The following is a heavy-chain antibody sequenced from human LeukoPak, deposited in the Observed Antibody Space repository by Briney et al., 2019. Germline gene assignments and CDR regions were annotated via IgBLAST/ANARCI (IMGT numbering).Heavy chain of an antibody. J-gene: IGHJ3*02. CDR1: GYTFSSYY. V-gene: IGHV1-46*01. CDR2: INPSGGGT. D-gene: IGHD3-22*01. Sequence: VASVKVSCEASGYTFSSYYMHWVRQAPGQGLEWMGIINPSGGGTSYAQKFQGRVTMTGDTSTSTVYMDLSSLRSEDTAMYYCARGYYDTRGSAFDIWGQGTMVTVSS. CDR3: ARGYYDTRGSAFDI.